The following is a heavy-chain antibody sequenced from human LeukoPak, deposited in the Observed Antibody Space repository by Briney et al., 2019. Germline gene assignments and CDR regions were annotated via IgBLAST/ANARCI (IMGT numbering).Heavy chain of an antibody. CDR3: ARDLKITMVRGVIPLVGY. D-gene: IGHD3-10*01. V-gene: IGHV1-18*04. CDR1: GYTFTSYG. J-gene: IGHJ4*02. CDR2: INAYNGNK. Sequence: ASVKDTCQASGYTFTSYGISWVRPAPGQGLEWMGWINAYNGNKNFAQKLQGRVTMTTDTSTSTAYMELSSLRSDDTGVYYCARDLKITMVRGVIPLVGYWGQGTLVTVSS.